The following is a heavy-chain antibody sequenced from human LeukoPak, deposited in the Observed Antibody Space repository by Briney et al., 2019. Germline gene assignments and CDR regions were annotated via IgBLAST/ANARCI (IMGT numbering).Heavy chain of an antibody. CDR3: AREEFNYYDSSGLAE. CDR1: GFTFSSSW. V-gene: IGHV3-7*01. CDR2: INHDGSVK. D-gene: IGHD3-22*01. Sequence: HPGGSLRLSCVASGFTFSSSWMAWVRQAPGKGLQWVANINHDGSVKNYVGSVKGRFTISRDNAKNSLYLQMNSLRAEDTAVYYCAREEFNYYDSSGLAEWGQGTLVTVSS. J-gene: IGHJ4*02.